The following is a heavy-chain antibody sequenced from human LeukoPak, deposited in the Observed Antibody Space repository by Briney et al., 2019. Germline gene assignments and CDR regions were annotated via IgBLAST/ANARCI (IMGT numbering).Heavy chain of an antibody. Sequence: SETLSLTCTVSGGSISSYYWSWIRQPAGKGLEWIGRTYTSGSTNYNPSLKSRVTMSVDTSKNQFSLKLSSVTAADTAVYYCARAGITMVRGVNLFDYWGQGTLVTVSS. J-gene: IGHJ4*02. CDR2: TYTSGST. V-gene: IGHV4-4*07. D-gene: IGHD3-10*01. CDR3: ARAGITMVRGVNLFDY. CDR1: GGSISSYY.